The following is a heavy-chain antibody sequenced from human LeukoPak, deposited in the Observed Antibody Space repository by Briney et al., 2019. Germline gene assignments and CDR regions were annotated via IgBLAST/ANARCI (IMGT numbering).Heavy chain of an antibody. V-gene: IGHV4-59*01. J-gene: IGHJ1*01. D-gene: IGHD2-15*01. CDR1: GGSISSYY. Sequence: PSETLSLTCTVSGGSISSYYWSWIRQPPGKGLEWIGYIYYSGSTNYNPCLKRRVTISLDTPKKQFSLKLGSVTAADTAVYYCAASPLGYCSGGSCLLVHWGQGTLVTVSS. CDR3: AASPLGYCSGGSCLLVH. CDR2: IYYSGST.